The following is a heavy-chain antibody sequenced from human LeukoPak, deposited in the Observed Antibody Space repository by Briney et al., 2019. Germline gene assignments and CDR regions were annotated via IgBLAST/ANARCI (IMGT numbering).Heavy chain of an antibody. J-gene: IGHJ4*02. V-gene: IGHV1-18*04. CDR2: ISAYNGNT. CDR1: GYTFSSRG. CDR3: ARPYCSGNICYRLDY. Sequence: ASVKVSCKASGYTFSSRGFSWLRQAPGQGLEWMGYISAYNGNTKYAQHLQGRVTMTTDTPTSTVYMELRRLTSDDTAIYYCARPYCSGNICYRLDYWGQGTLVTVSS. D-gene: IGHD2-2*01.